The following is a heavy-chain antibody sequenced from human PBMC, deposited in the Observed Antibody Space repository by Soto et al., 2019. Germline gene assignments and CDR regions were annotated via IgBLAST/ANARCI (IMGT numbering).Heavy chain of an antibody. Sequence: PSETLSPTCNVSGHSVTSGSYLWTRIRQYPGKGLEWIGYSHYSWSAFYNTSLKSRVSISVDTSKNQFSLKLSSVTAAETAVYYCARVDTAMVNYFDYWGQGALVTVSS. V-gene: IGHV4-31*03. CDR1: GHSVTSGSYL. J-gene: IGHJ4*02. D-gene: IGHD5-18*01. CDR3: ARVDTAMVNYFDY. CDR2: SHYSWSA.